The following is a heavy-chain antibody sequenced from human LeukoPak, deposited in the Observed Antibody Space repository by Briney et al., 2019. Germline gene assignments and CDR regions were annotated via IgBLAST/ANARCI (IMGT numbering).Heavy chain of an antibody. D-gene: IGHD3-10*01. V-gene: IGHV3-9*01. CDR2: ISWNSGSI. CDR3: AKDSRSGNPIDY. J-gene: IGHJ4*02. CDR1: GFTFDDYA. Sequence: PGGSLRLSCAASGFTFDDYAMHWVRQAPGKGLGWVSGISWNSGSIGYADSVKGRFTISRDNSKNTLYLQMNSLRAEDTAVYYCAKDSRSGNPIDYWGQGTLVTVSS.